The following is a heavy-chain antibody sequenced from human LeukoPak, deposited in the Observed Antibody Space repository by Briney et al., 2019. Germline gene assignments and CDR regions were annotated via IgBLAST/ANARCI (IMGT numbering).Heavy chain of an antibody. Sequence: GGSLRLSCEASGVTFSSYVMSWVRQAPGKGPEWVSGISGSGGGTCYADSVKGRFAISRDNSKNTLYLQMNSLRAEDTAVYYCVQEGPRGLAFDIWGQGTKVTVSS. CDR1: GVTFSSYV. CDR2: ISGSGGGT. J-gene: IGHJ3*02. CDR3: VQEGPRGLAFDI. V-gene: IGHV3-23*01.